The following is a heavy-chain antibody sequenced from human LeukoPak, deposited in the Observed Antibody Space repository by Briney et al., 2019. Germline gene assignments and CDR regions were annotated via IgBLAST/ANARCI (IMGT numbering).Heavy chain of an antibody. D-gene: IGHD1-7*01. CDR3: AQDGTTTRYNWFDS. J-gene: IGHJ5*01. CDR2: IIADFDTT. CDR1: GFTFRSYA. V-gene: IGHV3-23*01. Sequence: GSLRLSCAASGFTFRSYAMSWVRQAPGKGLEWVSGIIADFDTTYYADSVRGRFTISRDHSKNTLYLQMSSLRAEDTAIYYCAQDGTTTRYNWFDSWGQGTLVTVSS.